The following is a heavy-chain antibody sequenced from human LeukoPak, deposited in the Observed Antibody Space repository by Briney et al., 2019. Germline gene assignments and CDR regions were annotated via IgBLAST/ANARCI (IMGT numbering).Heavy chain of an antibody. D-gene: IGHD3-10*01. CDR3: ARDTGERGVPTYYYYYYMDV. V-gene: IGHV3-74*01. CDR2: INSDGSST. J-gene: IGHJ6*03. CDR1: GFTFSSYW. Sequence: PRGSLRLSCAASGFTFSSYWMHWVRQAPGKGLVWVSRINSDGSSTSYADSVKGRFTISRDNAKNTLYLQMNSLRAEDTAVYYCARDTGERGVPTYYYYYYMDVWGKGTTVTVSS.